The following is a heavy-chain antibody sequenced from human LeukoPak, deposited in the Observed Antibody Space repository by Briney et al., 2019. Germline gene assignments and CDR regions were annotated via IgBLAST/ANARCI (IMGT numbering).Heavy chain of an antibody. J-gene: IGHJ6*03. CDR1: GGSISSYY. Sequence: SETLSLTCTVSGGSISSYYWSWIRQPAGKGLEWIERIYTSGSTNYNPSLKSRVTMSVDTSKNQFSLKLSSVTAADTAVHYCARATYYDFWSGYYYMDVWGKGTTVTVSS. V-gene: IGHV4-4*07. CDR3: ARATYYDFWSGYYYMDV. CDR2: IYTSGST. D-gene: IGHD3-3*01.